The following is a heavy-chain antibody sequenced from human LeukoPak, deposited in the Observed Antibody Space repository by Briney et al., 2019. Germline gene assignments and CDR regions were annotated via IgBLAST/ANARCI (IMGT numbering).Heavy chain of an antibody. V-gene: IGHV1-2*02. Sequence: ASVKVSCKASGYTFTGYYMHWVRQAPGQGLEWMGWINPNSGGTNYAQKFRGRVTMTRDTSISTAYMELSRLRSDDTAVYYCARVGDGYNGPDYDAFDIWGQGTMVTVSS. D-gene: IGHD5-24*01. CDR2: INPNSGGT. CDR3: ARVGDGYNGPDYDAFDI. CDR1: GYTFTGYY. J-gene: IGHJ3*02.